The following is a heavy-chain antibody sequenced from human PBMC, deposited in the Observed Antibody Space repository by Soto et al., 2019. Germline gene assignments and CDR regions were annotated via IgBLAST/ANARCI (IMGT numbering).Heavy chain of an antibody. D-gene: IGHD6-6*01. J-gene: IGHJ6*02. CDR3: ARRLLYSSSGLDV. V-gene: IGHV4-34*01. CDR1: GGSFSGYY. Sequence: SETLSLTCAVYGGSFSGYYWSWIRQPPGKGLEWIGEINHSGSANYNPSLKSRVTISVDTSKNQFSLKLSSVTAADTAVYYCARRLLYSSSGLDVWGQGTTVTVSS. CDR2: INHSGSA.